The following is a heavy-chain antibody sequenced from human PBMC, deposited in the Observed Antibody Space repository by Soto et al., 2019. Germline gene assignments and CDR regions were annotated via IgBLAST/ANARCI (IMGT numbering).Heavy chain of an antibody. D-gene: IGHD1-26*01. V-gene: IGHV4-59*01. CDR3: AKLVENWFDP. Sequence: PSETLSLTCTVSGGSISSYYWSWIRQPPGKGLEWIGYIYSSGSTNYNPSLKSRVTISVDTSKNEFSLILSSVTAADTAVYYCAKLVENWFDPWRQGTLVTVSS. CDR2: IYSSGST. CDR1: GGSISSYY. J-gene: IGHJ5*02.